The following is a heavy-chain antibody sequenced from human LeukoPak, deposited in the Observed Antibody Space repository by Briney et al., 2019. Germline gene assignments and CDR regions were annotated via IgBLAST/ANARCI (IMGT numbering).Heavy chain of an antibody. CDR3: AREMGDREFYFDY. Sequence: SVKVSCKASGGTFSNFAFSWVRQAPGQGLQWVGRIIPIVDVTSYAQNFKGRVTITADESTTTANMELSSLRSEDTAVYYCAREMGDREFYFDYWGQGTLVTVSS. CDR2: IIPIVDVT. D-gene: IGHD3-10*01. J-gene: IGHJ4*02. V-gene: IGHV1-69*04. CDR1: GGTFSNFA.